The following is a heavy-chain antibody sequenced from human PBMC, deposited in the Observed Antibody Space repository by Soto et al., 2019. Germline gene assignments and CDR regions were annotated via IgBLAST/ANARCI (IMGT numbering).Heavy chain of an antibody. CDR2: VSHAGRNT. CDR3: AKGGRKWLVTADFNY. J-gene: IGHJ4*02. D-gene: IGHD6-19*01. Sequence: VQLVESGGGVVQPGRSLRLSCAASGFTFSDYAMHWVRQAPGKGLEWVAVVSHAGRNTPYADSVKGRFTISRDSSKNTVSLEMTSLRAEDTAVYYCAKGGRKWLVTADFNYWGQGALVTVSS. V-gene: IGHV3-30*18. CDR1: GFTFSDYA.